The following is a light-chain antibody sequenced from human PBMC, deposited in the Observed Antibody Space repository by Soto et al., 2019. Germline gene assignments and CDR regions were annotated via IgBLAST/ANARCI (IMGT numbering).Light chain of an antibody. J-gene: IGLJ2*01. CDR3: QSYDSSLSGYVV. CDR2: GNS. V-gene: IGLV1-40*01. Sequence: QSVLTQPPSVSGAPGQRVTISCTGNSSNIGAGYDVHWYQQLPGTAPKLLIYGNSNRPSGVPDRFSGSKSGTSASLAITGLQAEDEADYYCQSYDSSLSGYVVFGGGTKLTFL. CDR1: SSNIGAGYD.